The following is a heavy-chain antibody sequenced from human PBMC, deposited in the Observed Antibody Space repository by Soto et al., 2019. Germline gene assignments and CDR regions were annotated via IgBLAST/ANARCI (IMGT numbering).Heavy chain of an antibody. J-gene: IGHJ4*02. D-gene: IGHD3-9*01. Sequence: GGSLRLSCAASGFTFSSYAMSWVRQAPGKGLEWASAISGSGGSTYYADSVKGRFTISRDNSKNTLYLQMNSLRAEDTAVYYCAKGREYYDILTGYFDYWGQGTLVTVSS. CDR1: GFTFSSYA. V-gene: IGHV3-23*01. CDR3: AKGREYYDILTGYFDY. CDR2: ISGSGGST.